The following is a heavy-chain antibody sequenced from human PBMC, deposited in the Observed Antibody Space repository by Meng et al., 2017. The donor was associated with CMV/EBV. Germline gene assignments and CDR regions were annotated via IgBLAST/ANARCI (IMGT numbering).Heavy chain of an antibody. V-gene: IGHV3-66*02. D-gene: IGHD2-2*02. J-gene: IGHJ6*02. CDR3: AREPRYCSSTSCYTSHYYYGMDV. CDR2: IYSGGST. Sequence: GESLKISCAASGFTVSSNYMSWVRQAPGKGLEWVSVIYSGGSTYYADSVKGRFTISRDNSKNTLYLQMNSLRAEDTAVYYCAREPRYCSSTSCYTSHYYYGMDVWGQGTTVTVSS. CDR1: GFTVSSNY.